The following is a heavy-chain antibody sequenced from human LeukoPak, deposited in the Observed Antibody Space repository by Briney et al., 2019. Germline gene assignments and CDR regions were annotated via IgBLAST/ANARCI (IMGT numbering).Heavy chain of an antibody. CDR2: VYHNRGT. Sequence: SETLSLTCAVSGYSISRGYYWGWIRQPPGKGLEWIGSVYHNRGTYYNPSLKSRVTISMDTSKNQFSLRLSSVTAADTAVYYCASYYASGVSAYDYFGMDVWGKGTTVTVSS. V-gene: IGHV4-38-2*01. J-gene: IGHJ6*04. CDR1: GYSISRGYY. D-gene: IGHD3-10*01. CDR3: ASYYASGVSAYDYFGMDV.